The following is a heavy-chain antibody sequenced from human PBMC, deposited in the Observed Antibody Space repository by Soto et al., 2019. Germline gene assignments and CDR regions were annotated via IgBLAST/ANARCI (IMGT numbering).Heavy chain of an antibody. Sequence: EVHLVESGGGLVQPGGSLRLSCAASGFTFSDHYMDWVRQAPGKGLEWVGRIRNRPNSYTTQYAAYVKGRFAVLRDDSENLVYLQMNDLKSEDTAVYSCVRESSRGFYFDYWGQGAQVTVSS. V-gene: IGHV3-72*01. CDR1: GFTFSDHY. CDR2: IRNRPNSYTT. CDR3: VRESSRGFYFDY. J-gene: IGHJ4*02.